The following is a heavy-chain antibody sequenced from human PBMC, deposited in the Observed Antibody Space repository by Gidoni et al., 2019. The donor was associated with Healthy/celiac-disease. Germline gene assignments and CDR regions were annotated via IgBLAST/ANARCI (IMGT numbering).Heavy chain of an antibody. CDR2: IYYSGST. CDR3: ARGWYSGSYRVLAFDI. V-gene: IGHV4-59*01. J-gene: IGHJ3*02. D-gene: IGHD1-26*01. Sequence: QVQLQESGPGLVKPSETLSLTCTVSGGSISSYYWSWIRQPPGKGLAWIGYIYYSGSTNYNPSLKSRVTISVDTSKNQFSLKLSSVTAADTAVYYCARGWYSGSYRVLAFDIWGQGTMVTVSS. CDR1: GGSISSYY.